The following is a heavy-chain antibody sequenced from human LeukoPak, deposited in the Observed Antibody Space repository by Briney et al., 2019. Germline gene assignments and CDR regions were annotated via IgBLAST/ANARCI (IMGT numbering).Heavy chain of an antibody. D-gene: IGHD4-23*01. Sequence: GGSLRLSCAASGFTFSSYGMRWVRQAPGKGLEWVAVILNDGSSAHYADSVRGGFTTPSANSRTTLSLEVNSLRAEDTAVYYCARDSLAVDNSLDYWGRGTLVTVSS. J-gene: IGHJ4*02. CDR2: ILNDGSSA. V-gene: IGHV3-33*05. CDR1: GFTFSSYG. CDR3: ARDSLAVDNSLDY.